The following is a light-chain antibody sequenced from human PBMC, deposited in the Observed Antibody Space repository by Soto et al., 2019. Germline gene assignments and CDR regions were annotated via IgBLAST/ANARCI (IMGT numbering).Light chain of an antibody. Sequence: QSVLTQPASVSGSPGQSITISCTGTINDVGSYNLVSWYQQHPGKAPKLMISEDSKRPSGVSTRFSGSKSGITASLTISGLRPEDEAAYYCCSYVGSRTYVFGTGTKVTVL. CDR1: INDVGSYNL. CDR3: CSYVGSRTYV. V-gene: IGLV2-23*01. CDR2: EDS. J-gene: IGLJ1*01.